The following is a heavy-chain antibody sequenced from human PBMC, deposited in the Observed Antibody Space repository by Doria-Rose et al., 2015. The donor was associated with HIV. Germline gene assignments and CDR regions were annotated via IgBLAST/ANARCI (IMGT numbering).Heavy chain of an antibody. CDR3: ARIKSSRWYHKYYFDF. V-gene: IGHV2-26*01. CDR2: IVSDDEG. D-gene: IGHD6-13*01. Sequence: SGPVLVKPTETLTLTCTVSGVSLSSPGMGVSWIRQPPGKALEWLANIVSDDEGSYKESLKSRLAIARGTSKSQVVLTMTYMDPVDTATYYCARIKSSRWYHKYYFDFWGQGTLVIVSA. J-gene: IGHJ4*02. CDR1: GVSLSSPGMG.